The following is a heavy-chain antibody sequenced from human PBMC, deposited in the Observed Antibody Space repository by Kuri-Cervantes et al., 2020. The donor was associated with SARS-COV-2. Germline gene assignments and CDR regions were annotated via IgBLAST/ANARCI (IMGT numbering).Heavy chain of an antibody. D-gene: IGHD2-15*01. CDR1: GGTFSSYA. J-gene: IGHJ4*02. V-gene: IGHV1-8*03. Sequence: ASVKVSCKASGGTFSSYAINWVRQATGQGLEWMGWMNPDSGNTGYAQKFQGRLTITRDTSISTAYMELSSLRSEDTAVYYCARERSTLLSFDYWGQGTLVTVSS. CDR3: ARERSTLLSFDY. CDR2: MNPDSGNT.